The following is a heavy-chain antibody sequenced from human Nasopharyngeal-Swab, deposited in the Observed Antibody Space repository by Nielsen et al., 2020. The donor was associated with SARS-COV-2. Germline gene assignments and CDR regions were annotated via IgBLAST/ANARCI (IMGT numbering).Heavy chain of an antibody. CDR1: GFTFSSYA. CDR2: TSYDGSNE. D-gene: IGHD1-26*01. V-gene: IGHV3-30-3*01. J-gene: IGHJ6*02. Sequence: GESLKISCAASGFTFSSYAMHWVRQAPGKGLEWVAVTSYDGSNEYYADSVKGRFTISRDKSKNTLYLQMNSLRAEDTAVYYCAREGYSGSRRDHRYYYYYGMDVWGQGTTVTVSS. CDR3: AREGYSGSRRDHRYYYYYGMDV.